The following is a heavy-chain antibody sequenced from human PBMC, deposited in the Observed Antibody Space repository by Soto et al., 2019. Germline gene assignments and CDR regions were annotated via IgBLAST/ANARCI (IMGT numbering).Heavy chain of an antibody. V-gene: IGHV1-2*04. CDR2: INPNSGGT. Sequence: ASVKVSCKASGYTFTGYYMHWVRQAPGQGLEWMGWINPNSGGTNYAQKFQGWVTMTRDTSISTAYMELSRLRSDDTAVYYCARDRQYRAAAGNWFDPWGQGTLVTVS. J-gene: IGHJ5*02. CDR3: ARDRQYRAAAGNWFDP. CDR1: GYTFTGYY. D-gene: IGHD6-13*01.